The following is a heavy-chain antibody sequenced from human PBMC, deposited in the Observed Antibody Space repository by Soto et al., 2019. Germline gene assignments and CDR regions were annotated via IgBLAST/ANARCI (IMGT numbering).Heavy chain of an antibody. CDR2: ISAYNGNT. J-gene: IGHJ6*02. CDR1: GYTFTSYG. CDR3: ARGGTVIPYYYYYGMDV. D-gene: IGHD2-8*02. Sequence: GASVEVSCKASGYTFTSYGISWVRQAPGQGLEWMGWISAYNGNTNYAQKLQGRVTMTTDTSTSTAYMELRSLRSDDTAVYYCARGGTVIPYYYYYGMDVWGQGTTVTVSS. V-gene: IGHV1-18*01.